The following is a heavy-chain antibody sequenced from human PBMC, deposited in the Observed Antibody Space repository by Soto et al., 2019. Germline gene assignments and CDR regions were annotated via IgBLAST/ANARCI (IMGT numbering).Heavy chain of an antibody. Sequence: ASVKVSCKASGYTFTSYGISWVRQAPGQGLGWMGWISAYNGNTNYAQKLQGRVTMTTDTSTSTAYMELRSLRSDDTAVYYCASSSSSWYDRSYYYGMDVWAKGPRSPLL. J-gene: IGHJ6*02. CDR3: ASSSSSWYDRSYYYGMDV. V-gene: IGHV1-18*01. CDR2: ISAYNGNT. CDR1: GYTFTSYG. D-gene: IGHD6-13*01.